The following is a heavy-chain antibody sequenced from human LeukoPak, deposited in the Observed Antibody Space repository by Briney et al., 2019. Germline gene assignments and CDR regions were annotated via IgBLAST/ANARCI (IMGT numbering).Heavy chain of an antibody. D-gene: IGHD6-13*01. CDR3: AKENLYSSSSVRTLGATPPPVFDY. Sequence: HSGGSLRLSCAASGFTFSSYAMSWVRQAPGKGLEWVSAISGSGGSTYYADSVKGRFTISRDNSKNTLYLQMNSLRAEDTAVYYCAKENLYSSSSVRTLGATPPPVFDYWGQGTLVTVSS. J-gene: IGHJ4*02. CDR1: GFTFSSYA. V-gene: IGHV3-23*01. CDR2: ISGSGGST.